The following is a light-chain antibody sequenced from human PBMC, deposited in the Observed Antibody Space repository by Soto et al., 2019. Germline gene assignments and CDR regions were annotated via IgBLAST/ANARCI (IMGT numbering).Light chain of an antibody. J-gene: IGLJ2*01. V-gene: IGLV3-21*04. CDR2: YDS. CDR1: NVGSKS. CDR3: QVWDRSSDHPFVV. Sequence: SSELTQPPSVSVAPGKTARITCGGTNVGSKSVHWYQQKPGQAPVLVIYYDSDRPSGIPERFSGSNSGNTATLTISRVEAGDEADYYCQVWDRSSDHPFVVFGGGTKLTVL.